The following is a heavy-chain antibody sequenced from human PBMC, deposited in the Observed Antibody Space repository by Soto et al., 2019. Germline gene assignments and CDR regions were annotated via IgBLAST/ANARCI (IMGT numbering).Heavy chain of an antibody. Sequence: SETLSLTCTVSGGSISSGDYYWSWIRQPPGKGLEWIGYIYYSGSTYYNPSLKSRVTISVDTSKNQFSLKLSSVTAADTAVYYCARELTMVRGVNRNWFDPWGQGTLVTVSS. CDR1: GGSISSGDYY. D-gene: IGHD3-10*01. V-gene: IGHV4-30-4*01. CDR2: IYYSGST. J-gene: IGHJ5*02. CDR3: ARELTMVRGVNRNWFDP.